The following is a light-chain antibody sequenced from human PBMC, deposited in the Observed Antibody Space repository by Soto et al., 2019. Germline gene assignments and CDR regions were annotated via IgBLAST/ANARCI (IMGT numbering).Light chain of an antibody. CDR1: SSNIGSYT. CDR3: QSYDRSLSGYV. Sequence: QSVLTQPPSASGTPGQRVTISCSGSSSNIGSYTVSWYQQLPGAAPKLLIYSNNQRPSGVPDRFSGSKSGTSASLGISGLQSEDEADYYCQSYDRSLSGYVLGTGTKVTVL. J-gene: IGLJ1*01. CDR2: SNN. V-gene: IGLV1-44*01.